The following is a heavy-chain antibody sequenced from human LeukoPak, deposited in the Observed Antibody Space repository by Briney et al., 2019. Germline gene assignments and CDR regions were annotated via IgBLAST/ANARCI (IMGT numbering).Heavy chain of an antibody. CDR1: GFTFSSYW. V-gene: IGHV3-74*01. CDR2: INSDGSST. CDR3: ARDRGSYVFDY. J-gene: IGHJ4*02. Sequence: GGSLRLSCAASGFTFSSYWMHWVRQAPGKGLVWVSRINSDGSSTSYADSVKGRFTISRDNAKNSLYLQMNSLRAEDTAVYYCARDRGSYVFDYWGQGTLVTVSS. D-gene: IGHD1-26*01.